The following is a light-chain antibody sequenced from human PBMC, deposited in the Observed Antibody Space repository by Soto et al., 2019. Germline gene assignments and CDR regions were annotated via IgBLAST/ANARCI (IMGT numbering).Light chain of an antibody. V-gene: IGKV1-5*03. CDR2: KAS. Sequence: DIQMTQSPSILSASVGDRVPITCRASQSIGSWLAWYQHKPGKAPNLLIYKASSLESGVPLRFSGSGSGTEFTLTISSLQSEDFEVYYCQQYNNWPQTFGQETKGDNK. CDR1: QSIGSW. CDR3: QQYNNWPQT. J-gene: IGKJ1*01.